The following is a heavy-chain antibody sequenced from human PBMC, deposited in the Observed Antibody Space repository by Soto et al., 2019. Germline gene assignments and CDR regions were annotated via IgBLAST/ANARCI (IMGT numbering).Heavy chain of an antibody. D-gene: IGHD1-7*01. J-gene: IGHJ3*02. V-gene: IGHV4-59*01. CDR1: GGSISSYY. Sequence: SDTLSITCTVSGGSISSYYWSWIRQPPGKGLEWIGYIYYSGSTNYNPSLKSRVTISVDTSKNQFSLKLSSVTAADTAVYYCARSHSRPLGLRGAFDIWGQGTMVTVSS. CDR3: ARSHSRPLGLRGAFDI. CDR2: IYYSGST.